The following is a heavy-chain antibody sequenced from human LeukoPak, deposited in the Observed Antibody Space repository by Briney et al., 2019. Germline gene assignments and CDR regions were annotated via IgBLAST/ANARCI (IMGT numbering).Heavy chain of an antibody. D-gene: IGHD3-10*01. V-gene: IGHV3-23*01. CDR2: ISGSGGST. CDR3: AKDGQGYYGSDDAFDI. J-gene: IGHJ3*02. Sequence: GGSLRLSCAASGFTFSSYAMSWVRQAPGKGLEWVSAISGSGGSTYYADSVKGRFTISRDNSKNTLYLQLNSLRAEDTAVYYCAKDGQGYYGSDDAFDIWGQGTMVTVSS. CDR1: GFTFSSYA.